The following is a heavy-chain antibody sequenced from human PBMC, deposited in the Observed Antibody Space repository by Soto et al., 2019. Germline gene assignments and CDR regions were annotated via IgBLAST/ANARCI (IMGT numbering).Heavy chain of an antibody. Sequence: GGALRLSCAASGFTFSSYAMIWVRQAPGKGLECVSAISGSGGSTYYADSVKGRFTISRDNSKNTLYLQMNSLRAEDTAVYYCAKIPLRRVVVVAATPMGAFDIWGQGTMVTVSS. CDR2: ISGSGGST. CDR1: GFTFSSYA. V-gene: IGHV3-23*01. D-gene: IGHD2-15*01. J-gene: IGHJ3*02. CDR3: AKIPLRRVVVVAATPMGAFDI.